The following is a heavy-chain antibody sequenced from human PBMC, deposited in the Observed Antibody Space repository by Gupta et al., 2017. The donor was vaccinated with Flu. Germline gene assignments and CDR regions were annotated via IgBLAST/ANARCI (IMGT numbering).Heavy chain of an antibody. CDR2: SNPRGGST. CDR1: GYTFTSYY. CDR3: ERESIVAQAEYCQH. Sequence: QVQLVQSGAEVKKPGASVKVSCKASGYTFTSYYMHWVRQDHGQGLEWMGISNPRGGSTSYAQKFQGRVTMNRDTSTSTVYMELSSLRSEDTAGDYCERESIVAQAEYCQHWGQGTRGTVS. J-gene: IGHJ1*01. V-gene: IGHV1-46*01. D-gene: IGHD5-12*01.